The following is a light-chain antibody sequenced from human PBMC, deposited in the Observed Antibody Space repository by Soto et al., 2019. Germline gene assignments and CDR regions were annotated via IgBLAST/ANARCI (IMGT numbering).Light chain of an antibody. CDR1: SSDIGDYKY. CDR3: SSYTITSAYWV. CDR2: DVS. V-gene: IGLV2-14*03. J-gene: IGLJ3*02. Sequence: QSVLTQPASVSGSPGQSITISFTGTSSDIGDYKYVSWYQQHPGNPPKLIIYDVSDRPSGVSNRFSGSKSGNTASLTISGLQAEDEANYYCSSYTITSAYWVFGGGTKLTVL.